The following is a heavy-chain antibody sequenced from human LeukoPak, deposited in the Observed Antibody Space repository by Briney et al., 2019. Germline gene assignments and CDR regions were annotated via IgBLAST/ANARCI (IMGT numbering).Heavy chain of an antibody. CDR1: GGSISSYY. CDR2: IHYTGST. V-gene: IGHV4-59*01. CDR3: ARVVYSGYDFRGAMDV. D-gene: IGHD5-12*01. Sequence: PSETLSLTCTVSGGSISSYYWSWIRQSPGKGLECIGYIHYTGSTNYNPSLKSRVTISVETSKNQFSLKLKSVTAADTAVYYCARVVYSGYDFRGAMDVWGKGTTVTVSS. J-gene: IGHJ6*03.